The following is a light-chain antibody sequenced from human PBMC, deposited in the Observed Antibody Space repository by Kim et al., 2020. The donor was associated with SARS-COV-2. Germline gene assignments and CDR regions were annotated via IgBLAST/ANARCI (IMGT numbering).Light chain of an antibody. CDR2: DAS. J-gene: IGKJ5*01. Sequence: AIQLTQSPSSLSASVGDRVTITCWASQGINTDLAWYQQTPGKAPNLLIYDASTLQSGVPSRFSGSGSGTDFTLTISNLQPEDFATYYCQHFNSYPIAFGQGTRLEIK. CDR3: QHFNSYPIA. V-gene: IGKV1-13*02. CDR1: QGINTD.